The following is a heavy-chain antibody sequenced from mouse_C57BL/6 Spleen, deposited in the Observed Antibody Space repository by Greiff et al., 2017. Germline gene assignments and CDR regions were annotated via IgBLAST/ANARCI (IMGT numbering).Heavy chain of an antibody. V-gene: IGHV1-50*01. CDR1: GYNFTSYW. CDR3: ARAHYGYVDY. D-gene: IGHD2-2*01. J-gene: IGHJ2*01. CDR2: IDPSDSYT. Sequence: QVQLQQPGAELVKPGASVKLSCKASGYNFTSYWMQWVKQRPGQGLEWIGEIDPSDSYTNYNQKFKGKATLTVDTSSSTAYMQLSSLTSEVSAVYYCARAHYGYVDYWGQGTTLTVSS.